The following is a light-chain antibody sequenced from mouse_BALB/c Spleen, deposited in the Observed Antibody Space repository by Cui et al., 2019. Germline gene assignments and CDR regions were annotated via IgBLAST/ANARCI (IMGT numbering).Light chain of an antibody. J-gene: IGKJ4*01. CDR1: QSVLDSSNQKNY. V-gene: IGKV8-27*01. CDR3: HQYLSSTLT. Sequence: IMMTQSPSSLAVSAGEKVTMSCKSSQSVLDSSNQKNYLAWYQQKPGQSPKLLIYWASTRESGVPDRFTGSGSGTDFTLTISSVQAEDLAVYYCHQYLSSTLTFGSGTKLEIK. CDR2: WAS.